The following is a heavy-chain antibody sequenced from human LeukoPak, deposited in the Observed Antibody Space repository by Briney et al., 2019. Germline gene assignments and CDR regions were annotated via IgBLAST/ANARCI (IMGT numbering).Heavy chain of an antibody. J-gene: IGHJ4*02. CDR2: IYYSGST. CDR1: GGSISSGDYY. CDR3: ASSGHEIAVNY. D-gene: IGHD6-19*01. Sequence: SQTLSLTCTVSGGSISSGDYYWSWIRQPPGKGLEWIGYIYYSGSTYYNPSLKSRVSISADTSKNQFSLKLSSVTAADTAVYYCASSGHEIAVNYWGQGTLVTVSS. V-gene: IGHV4-30-4*01.